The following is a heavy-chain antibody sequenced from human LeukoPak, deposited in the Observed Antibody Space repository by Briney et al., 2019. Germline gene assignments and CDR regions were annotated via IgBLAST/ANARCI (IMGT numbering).Heavy chain of an antibody. V-gene: IGHV3-11*04. CDR1: GFTFSDYY. Sequence: GGSLRLSCAASGFTFSDYYMSWIRQAPGKGLEWVSYISSSSSTIYYADSVKGRFTISRDNAKNSLYLQMNSLRAEDTAVYYCARDMLAAAGTIDYWGQGTLVTVSS. CDR2: ISSSSSTI. CDR3: ARDMLAAAGTIDY. D-gene: IGHD6-13*01. J-gene: IGHJ4*02.